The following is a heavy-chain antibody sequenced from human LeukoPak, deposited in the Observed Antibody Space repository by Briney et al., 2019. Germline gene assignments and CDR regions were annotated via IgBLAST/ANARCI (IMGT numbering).Heavy chain of an antibody. V-gene: IGHV3-9*01. J-gene: IGHJ4*02. D-gene: IGHD1-1*01. CDR2: ISWNSGNI. CDR1: AFTFDNYA. CDR3: AKGMEYSGSQSYDY. Sequence: SLRLSCAPSAFTFDNYAMHWVRHAPGKGLEWVSGISWNSGNIVYADSVKGRFTLSRDNPKNSLYLQMNSLRGEDTALDYCAKGMEYSGSQSYDYWGQGTLVTVSS.